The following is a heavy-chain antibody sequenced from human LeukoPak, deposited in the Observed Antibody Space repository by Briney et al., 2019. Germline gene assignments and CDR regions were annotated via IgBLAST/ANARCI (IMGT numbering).Heavy chain of an antibody. Sequence: PSVKVSCKASGYTFTTYGISWVRQAPGQGLEWMGWISSYNGNTNYAQNLQGRVTMTTDTPTTTAYMELRSLRSDDTATYYCARDRGYYDSSPDAFDIWGQGTMVTVSS. CDR3: ARDRGYYDSSPDAFDI. V-gene: IGHV1-18*01. D-gene: IGHD3-22*01. CDR1: GYTFTTYG. J-gene: IGHJ3*02. CDR2: ISSYNGNT.